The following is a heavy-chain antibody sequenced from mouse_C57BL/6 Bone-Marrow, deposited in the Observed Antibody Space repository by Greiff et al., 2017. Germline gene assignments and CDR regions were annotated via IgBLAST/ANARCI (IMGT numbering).Heavy chain of an antibody. CDR3: ANSPLSVPHWYFDV. Sequence: VQLQQSGPELVKPGASVKISCKASGYAFSSSWMNWVKQRPGKGLEWIGRIYPGDGDTNYNGKFKGKATLTADKTSSTAYMQLRSLTSEDSAVYFGANSPLSVPHWYFDVWGTGTTVTVSS. D-gene: IGHD1-3*01. CDR2: IYPGDGDT. CDR1: GYAFSSSW. V-gene: IGHV1-82*01. J-gene: IGHJ1*03.